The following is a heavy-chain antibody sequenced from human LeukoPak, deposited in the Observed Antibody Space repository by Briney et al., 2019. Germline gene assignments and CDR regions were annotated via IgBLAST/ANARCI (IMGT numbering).Heavy chain of an antibody. Sequence: GGSLRLSCAASGFTFSSYEMNWVRQAPGKGLEWVSYISRSGSSTYYADSVKGRFTISRDNAKNSLYLQMSSLRAEDTAVYYCGSGYDSDYWGQGILVTVSP. CDR1: GFTFSSYE. D-gene: IGHD2-2*01. CDR3: GSGYDSDY. CDR2: ISRSGSST. V-gene: IGHV3-48*03. J-gene: IGHJ4*02.